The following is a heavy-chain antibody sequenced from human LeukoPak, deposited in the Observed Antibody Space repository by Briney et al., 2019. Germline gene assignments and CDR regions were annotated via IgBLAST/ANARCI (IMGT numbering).Heavy chain of an antibody. CDR1: GGSISSSSYY. CDR2: IYYSGST. V-gene: IGHV4-39*01. Sequence: SETLSLTCTVSGGSISSSSYYWGWIRQPPGKGLEWIGSIYYSGSTYYNPPLKSRVTISVDTSKNQFSLKLSSVTAADTAVYYCARRHRRSGYVIDYWAQGTLVTVSS. CDR3: ARRHRRSGYVIDY. D-gene: IGHD5-12*01. J-gene: IGHJ4*02.